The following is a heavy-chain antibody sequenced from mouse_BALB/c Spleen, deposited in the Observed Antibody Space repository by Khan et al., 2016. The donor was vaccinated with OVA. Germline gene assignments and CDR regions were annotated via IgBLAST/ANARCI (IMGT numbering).Heavy chain of an antibody. J-gene: IGHJ3*01. CDR3: TRLAYYYNSEGFAY. Sequence: EVELVESGGDLVKPGGSLKLSCAASGFTFSTYGMSWVRQTPDKRLEWVATISSGGSYTYYVDSVKGRFTISRDNAKSTLYLQMSSLKSEDTAMDYCTRLAYYYNSEGFAYWGQGTLVTVSA. CDR2: ISSGGSYT. CDR1: GFTFSTYG. V-gene: IGHV5-6*01. D-gene: IGHD1-1*02.